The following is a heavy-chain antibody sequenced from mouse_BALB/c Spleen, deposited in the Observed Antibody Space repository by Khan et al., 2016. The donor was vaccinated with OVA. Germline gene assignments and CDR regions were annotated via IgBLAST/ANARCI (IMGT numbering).Heavy chain of an antibody. J-gene: IGHJ2*01. D-gene: IGHD1-1*01. CDR3: ARGDYYGSSCDY. CDR2: INPDSSAI. CDR1: GFDFSRYW. V-gene: IGHV4-1*02. Sequence: EVKLLESGGGLVQPGGSLKLSCAASGFDFSRYWMSWVRQAPGKGLEWIGEINPDSSAITYTPSLKDKFIISRDNAKNTLYLQMRKVRSEDTALYYCARGDYYGSSCDYWCQVTTLTASS.